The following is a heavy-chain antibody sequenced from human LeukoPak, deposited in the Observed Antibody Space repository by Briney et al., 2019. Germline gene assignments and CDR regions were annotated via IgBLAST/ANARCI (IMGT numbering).Heavy chain of an antibody. J-gene: IGHJ4*02. Sequence: GESLKISCKGSGYSFTSYWIGWVRQMPGKGLEWMGIIYPGDSDTRYSPSFQGQVTISADKSISTAYLQWSSLKASDTAMYYCARGPVDSGSSRVFDYWGQGTLVTVSS. V-gene: IGHV5-51*01. CDR2: IYPGDSDT. D-gene: IGHD6-6*01. CDR1: GYSFTSYW. CDR3: ARGPVDSGSSRVFDY.